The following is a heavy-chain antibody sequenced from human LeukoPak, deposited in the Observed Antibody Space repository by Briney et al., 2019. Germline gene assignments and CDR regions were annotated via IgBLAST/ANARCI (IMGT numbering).Heavy chain of an antibody. V-gene: IGHV3-23*01. CDR3: AKRGSSGSSYRGFDY. D-gene: IGHD3-10*01. Sequence: GGSLRLSCAASGFTFNTYAMSWVRQAPGKGLEWVSGITSTGVTTYYADSVKGRFTISRDNSKNTLHLQMNSLRTEDTAVYYCAKRGSSGSSYRGFDYWGQGALVTVSS. J-gene: IGHJ4*02. CDR1: GFTFNTYA. CDR2: ITSTGVTT.